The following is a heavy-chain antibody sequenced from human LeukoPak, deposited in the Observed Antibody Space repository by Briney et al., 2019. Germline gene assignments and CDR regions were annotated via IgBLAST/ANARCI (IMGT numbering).Heavy chain of an antibody. CDR1: GFTFSGSG. Sequence: GGSLKLSCAASGFTFSGSGMHWVRQASGKGLEWVGRIRSKANSYATAYAASVKGRFTISRDDSKNTAYLQMNSLKTEDTAVYYCKYYDSSGYYPSDYWGQGTLVTVSS. CDR3: KYYDSSGYYPSDY. V-gene: IGHV3-73*01. CDR2: IRSKANSYAT. D-gene: IGHD3-22*01. J-gene: IGHJ4*02.